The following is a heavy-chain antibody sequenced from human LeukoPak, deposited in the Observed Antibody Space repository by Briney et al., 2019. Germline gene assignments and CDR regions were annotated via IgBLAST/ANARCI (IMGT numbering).Heavy chain of an antibody. CDR1: GGTFRTDA. D-gene: IGHD1-7*01. CDR2: IIPFIGAP. J-gene: IGHJ5*02. Sequence: SVKVSCKASGGTFRTDAIAWIRQAPGEGLDWMGGIIPFIGAPKFSQRFHGRVTITTDETTSTVYMELNSLRSEDTAVYHCAREVITETTLGWFAPWGQGTLITVSS. V-gene: IGHV1-69*05. CDR3: AREVITETTLGWFAP.